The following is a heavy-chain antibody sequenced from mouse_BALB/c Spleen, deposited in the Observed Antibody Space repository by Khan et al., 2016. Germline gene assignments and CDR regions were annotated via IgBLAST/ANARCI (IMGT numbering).Heavy chain of an antibody. J-gene: IGHJ1*01. CDR1: GYSITSDYA. CDR2: ISYSGST. CDR3: ARWGNWGGWYFDV. Sequence: EVQLQESGPGLVKPSQSLSLTCTVTGYSITSDYAWNWIRQFPGNKLEWMGYISYSGSTSYNPSLKSRISITRDTSKNQFFLLLNSGTPGDTSTYYGARWGNWGGWYFDVLGAGTTVTVSS. V-gene: IGHV3-2*02. D-gene: IGHD4-1*01.